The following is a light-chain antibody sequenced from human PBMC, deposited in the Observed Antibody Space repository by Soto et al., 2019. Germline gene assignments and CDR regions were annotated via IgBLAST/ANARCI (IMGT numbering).Light chain of an antibody. V-gene: IGKV1-5*01. CDR3: HHYQT. CDR2: HAS. J-gene: IGKJ1*01. Sequence: DIQMTQSPSTLPASVGDGVTITCRASQSISNWLAWYQQKPGTAPKVLIYHASNLQSGVPSRFSGSGSGTEFTLTISGLEPGDFAVYYCHHYQTFGRGTKVDI. CDR1: QSISNW.